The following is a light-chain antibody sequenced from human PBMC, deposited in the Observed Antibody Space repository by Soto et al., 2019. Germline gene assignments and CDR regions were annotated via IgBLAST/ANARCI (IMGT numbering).Light chain of an antibody. V-gene: IGKV3-15*01. CDR1: QSVSSN. Sequence: EILMTQSPATLSVSPRERATLSCRASQSVSSNLAWYQQKPRQAPRLLIYGASTRATGIPARFSGSGSETDVTLTISSLQSEDFAVYCCRHDYLGPPWTFGQETKAEIK. J-gene: IGKJ1*01. CDR3: RHDYLGPPWT. CDR2: GAS.